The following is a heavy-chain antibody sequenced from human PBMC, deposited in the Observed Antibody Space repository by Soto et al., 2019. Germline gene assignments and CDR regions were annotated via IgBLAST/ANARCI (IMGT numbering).Heavy chain of an antibody. V-gene: IGHV4-4*02. CDR2: IYHSGST. CDR3: ASAVDHSRYSSGWYVVY. J-gene: IGHJ4*02. D-gene: IGHD6-19*01. Sequence: PSETLSLTCAVSGGSISSSNWWSWVRQPPGKGLEWIGEIYHSGSTNYNPSLKSRVTISVDKSKNQFSLKLSSVTAADTAVYYCASAVDHSRYSSGWYVVYWGQGTLVTVSS. CDR1: GGSISSSNW.